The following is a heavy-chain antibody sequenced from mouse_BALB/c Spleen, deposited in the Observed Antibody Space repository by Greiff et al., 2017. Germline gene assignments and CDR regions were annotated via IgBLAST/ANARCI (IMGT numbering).Heavy chain of an antibody. CDR1: GFSLTSYG. CDR2: IWAGGST. D-gene: IGHD1-1*01. V-gene: IGHV2-9*02. J-gene: IGHJ4*01. CDR3: ASIYAVYADDYAMDY. Sequence: QVQLKESGPGLVAPSQSLSITCTVSGFSLTSYGVHWVRQPPGKGLEWLGVIWAGGSTNYNSALMSRLSISKDNSKSQVFLKMNSLQTDDTAMYFCASIYAVYADDYAMDYWGQGTSVTVS.